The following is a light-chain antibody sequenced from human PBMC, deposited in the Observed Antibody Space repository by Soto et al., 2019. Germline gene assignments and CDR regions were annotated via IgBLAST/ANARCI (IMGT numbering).Light chain of an antibody. CDR3: QQYDNLPIT. Sequence: DIQMTQSPSSLSASVGDRVTITCQATEDINNYLNWYQQKPGKAPKLLIYDASNLEAGVPSRFRGSGSGTDFTFTISSLQPEDIATYYCQQYDNLPITLGQGTRLEIK. J-gene: IGKJ5*01. CDR2: DAS. CDR1: EDINNY. V-gene: IGKV1-33*01.